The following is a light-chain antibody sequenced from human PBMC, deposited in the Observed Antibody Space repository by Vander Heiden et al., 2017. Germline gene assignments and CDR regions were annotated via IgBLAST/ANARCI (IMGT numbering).Light chain of an antibody. CDR2: KAS. J-gene: IGKJ4*01. V-gene: IGKV1-5*03. CDR3: QQYNSYPLT. CDR1: QGISSW. Sequence: DIQMTQAPSTLSASVVDRVTITCRASQGISSWLAWYQQKPGKAPKLLIYKASTLESGVPSRVSGSGSGTEFTLTISSLQPDDSATYYCQQYNSYPLTFGGGTKVEIK.